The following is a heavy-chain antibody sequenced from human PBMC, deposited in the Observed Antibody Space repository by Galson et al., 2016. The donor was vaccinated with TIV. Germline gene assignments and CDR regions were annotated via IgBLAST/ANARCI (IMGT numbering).Heavy chain of an antibody. CDR1: GFTFSDYW. Sequence: SLRLSCAASGFTFSDYWMHWVRQAPGKGLEWVANIKQDGSEKYYVDFVKGRFIISRDNTKNSLYLQMNSLRAEDTAVYYCARRYFDLWGRGTLVTVSS. CDR2: IKQDGSEK. J-gene: IGHJ2*01. V-gene: IGHV3-7*03. CDR3: ARRYFDL.